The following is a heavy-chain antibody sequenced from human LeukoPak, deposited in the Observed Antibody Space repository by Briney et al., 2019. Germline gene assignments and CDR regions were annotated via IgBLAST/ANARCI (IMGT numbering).Heavy chain of an antibody. CDR3: ARTTYYYDSSAYYFDY. Sequence: PGGSLRLSCAASGFTVSSNYMSWVRQAPGKGLEWVSVIYSGGSTYYADSVKGRFTISRDNSKNTLYLQMNSLKTEDTAVYYCARTTYYYDSSAYYFDYWGQGTLVTVSS. J-gene: IGHJ4*02. V-gene: IGHV3-53*05. D-gene: IGHD3-22*01. CDR2: IYSGGST. CDR1: GFTVSSNY.